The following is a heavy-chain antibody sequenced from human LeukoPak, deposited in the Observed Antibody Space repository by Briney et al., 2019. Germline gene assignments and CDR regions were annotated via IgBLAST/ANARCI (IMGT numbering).Heavy chain of an antibody. CDR1: GYTLTELS. Sequence: GASAKVSCKVSGYTLTELSMHWVRQAPGKGLEWMGGFDPEDGETIYAQKFQGRVTMTRDTSTSTVYMELSSLRSEDTAVYYCAREGGYGCDYWGQGTLVTVSS. J-gene: IGHJ4*02. CDR3: AREGGYGCDY. V-gene: IGHV1-24*01. D-gene: IGHD6-25*01. CDR2: FDPEDGET.